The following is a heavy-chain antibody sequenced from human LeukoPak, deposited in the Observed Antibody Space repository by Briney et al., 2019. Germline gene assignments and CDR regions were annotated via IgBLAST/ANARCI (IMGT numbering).Heavy chain of an antibody. V-gene: IGHV3-20*01. Sequence: GGSLRLSCAASGFTFDDHGMNWVRQAPGKGLEWVSGINWNGGSTFYADSVKGRFTISRGNAKNALYLQMNSLTAEDTALYHCARDRSYGSFDSWGQGTLVTVSS. J-gene: IGHJ4*02. D-gene: IGHD5-18*01. CDR3: ARDRSYGSFDS. CDR2: INWNGGST. CDR1: GFTFDDHG.